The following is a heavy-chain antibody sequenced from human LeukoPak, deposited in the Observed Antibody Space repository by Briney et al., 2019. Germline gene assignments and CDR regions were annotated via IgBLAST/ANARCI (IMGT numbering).Heavy chain of an antibody. CDR1: GFTFSSYS. Sequence: GGSLRLSCAASGFTFSSYSMNWVRQAPGKGLEWVSYISSSSSTIYYADSVKGRFTISRDNAKNSLYLQMNSLRAEDTAVYYCARDLVGYGDYSSWDYWGQGTLVTVSS. V-gene: IGHV3-48*04. D-gene: IGHD4-17*01. CDR2: ISSSSSTI. CDR3: ARDLVGYGDYSSWDY. J-gene: IGHJ4*02.